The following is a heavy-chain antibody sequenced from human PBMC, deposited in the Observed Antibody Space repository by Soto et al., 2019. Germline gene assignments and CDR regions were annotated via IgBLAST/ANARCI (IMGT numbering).Heavy chain of an antibody. D-gene: IGHD3-3*01. CDR1: GFTFSDYY. CDR2: ISSSGSTI. V-gene: IGHV3-11*01. CDR3: ARLDKRITIFGVVTTRNYFDY. Sequence: GGSLRLSCAASGFTFSDYYMSWIRQAPGKGLEWVSYISSSGSTIYYADSVKGRFTISRDNAKNSLYLQMNSLRAEDTAVYYCARLDKRITIFGVVTTRNYFDYWGQGTLVTVSS. J-gene: IGHJ4*02.